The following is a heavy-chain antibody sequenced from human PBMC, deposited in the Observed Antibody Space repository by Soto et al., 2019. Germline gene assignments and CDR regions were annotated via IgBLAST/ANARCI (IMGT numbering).Heavy chain of an antibody. CDR3: ARSSGGNFGIIIEGSNWFDP. D-gene: IGHD3-3*01. J-gene: IGHJ5*02. CDR1: GDTFTSYY. CDR2: INPHGGST. V-gene: IGHV1-46*01. Sequence: GASVKVSCKAPGDTFTSYYLNWVRQAPGQGLEWMGVINPHGGSTKYAQKFQGGVTMTRDTSRSTVYMELRSLRSDDTAIYYCARSSGGNFGIIIEGSNWFDPWGQGTLVTVPS.